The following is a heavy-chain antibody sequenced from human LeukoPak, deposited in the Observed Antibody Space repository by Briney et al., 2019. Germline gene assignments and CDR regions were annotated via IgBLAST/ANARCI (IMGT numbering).Heavy chain of an antibody. D-gene: IGHD5-12*01. J-gene: IGHJ4*02. CDR1: GGSISSGSYY. Sequence: SETLSLTCTVSGGSISSGSYYWSWIRQPAGKGLEWIGRIYTSGSTNYNPSLKSRVTMSVDTSKNQFSLKLSSVTAADTAVYYCARMSSGYDFDYWGQGTLVTVPS. CDR3: ARMSSGYDFDY. V-gene: IGHV4-61*02. CDR2: IYTSGST.